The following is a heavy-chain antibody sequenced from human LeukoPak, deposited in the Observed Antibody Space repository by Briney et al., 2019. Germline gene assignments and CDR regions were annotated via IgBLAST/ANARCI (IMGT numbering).Heavy chain of an antibody. CDR1: GGSISSYY. J-gene: IGHJ3*02. CDR2: IYYSGST. D-gene: IGHD4-23*01. V-gene: IGHV4-59*01. Sequence: SETLSLTCTVSGGSISSYYWSWIRQPPGKGLEWIGYIYYSGSTNYNPSLKSRVTILVDTSKNQFSLKLSSVTAADTAVYYCARATGNDAFDIWGQGTMVTVSS. CDR3: ARATGNDAFDI.